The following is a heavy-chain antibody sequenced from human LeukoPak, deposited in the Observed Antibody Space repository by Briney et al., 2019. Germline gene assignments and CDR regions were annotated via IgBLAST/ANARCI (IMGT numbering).Heavy chain of an antibody. V-gene: IGHV4-61*02. CDR1: GGSISSGSHY. CDR3: ARESPLGHYFDY. Sequence: SETLSLTCTVSGGSISSGSHYWSWIRQPAGKGLEWIGRIYTSGSTNYNPSLKSRVTISVDTSKNQFSLKLSSVTAADTAVYYCARESPLGHYFDYWGQGTLVTVSS. D-gene: IGHD3-16*01. J-gene: IGHJ4*02. CDR2: IYTSGST.